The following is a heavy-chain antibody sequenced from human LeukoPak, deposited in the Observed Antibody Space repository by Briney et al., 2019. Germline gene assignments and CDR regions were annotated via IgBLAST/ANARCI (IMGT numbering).Heavy chain of an antibody. J-gene: IGHJ4*02. Sequence: SETLSLTCTVSGGSISSGSYYWSWIRQPAGKGLEWTGRIYTSGSTNYNPSLKSRVTISVDTSKNQFSLKLSSVTAADTAVYYCARGGNSGYFDYWGQGTLVTVSS. D-gene: IGHD4-23*01. CDR3: ARGGNSGYFDY. CDR1: GGSISSGSYY. V-gene: IGHV4-61*02. CDR2: IYTSGST.